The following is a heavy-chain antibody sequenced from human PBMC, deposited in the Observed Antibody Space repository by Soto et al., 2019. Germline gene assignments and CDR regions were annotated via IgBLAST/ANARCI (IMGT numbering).Heavy chain of an antibody. J-gene: IGHJ6*02. Sequence: SGGSLRLSCAASGFTFSSYGMHWVRQAPGKGMEWVAVISYDGSNKYYADSVKGRFTISRDNSKNTLYLQMNSLRAEDTAVYYCAKDEKLLWFGESLIIHYYYYGMDVWGQGTTVTVSS. CDR3: AKDEKLLWFGESLIIHYYYYGMDV. V-gene: IGHV3-30*18. CDR2: ISYDGSNK. CDR1: GFTFSSYG. D-gene: IGHD3-10*01.